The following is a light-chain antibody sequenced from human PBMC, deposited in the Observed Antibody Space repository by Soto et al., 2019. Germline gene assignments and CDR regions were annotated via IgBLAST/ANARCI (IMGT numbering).Light chain of an antibody. CDR1: HSLVHSDGSTY. V-gene: IGKV2-30*02. Sequence: DVVMTQSPLSLPVTLGQSASISCWSSHSLVHSDGSTYLSWLQQRPGQSPRRLIYEVSYRDSGVPDRFSGSASGTAFTLKISKVEAEDVGVYYCVQGSHWPITFGQGTRLEIK. CDR2: EVS. J-gene: IGKJ5*01. CDR3: VQGSHWPIT.